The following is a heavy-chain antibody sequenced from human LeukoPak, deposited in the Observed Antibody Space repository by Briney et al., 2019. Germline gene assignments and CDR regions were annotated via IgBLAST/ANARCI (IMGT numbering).Heavy chain of an antibody. V-gene: IGHV3-23*01. J-gene: IGHJ4*02. D-gene: IGHD6-13*01. CDR2: ISGSGGST. Sequence: PGGSLRLSCAASGFTFSSYAMSWVRQAPGKGLEWVSAISGSGGSTYYADSVKGRFTISRDSSKNTLYLQMNSLRAEGTAVYYCAKEISSSYFSTRFFDYWGQGTLVTVSP. CDR3: AKEISSSYFSTRFFDY. CDR1: GFTFSSYA.